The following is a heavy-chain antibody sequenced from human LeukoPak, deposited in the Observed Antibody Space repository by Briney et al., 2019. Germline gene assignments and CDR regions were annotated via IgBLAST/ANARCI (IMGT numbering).Heavy chain of an antibody. CDR1: GFSFSIYV. V-gene: IGHV3-21*01. CDR3: ARDPYYYDNANAFDI. Sequence: GGSLRLSCAASGFSFSIYVMSWVRQAPGKGLEWVSSISSSSSYIYYADSVKGRFTISRDNAKNSLYLQMNSLRAEDTAVYYCARDPYYYDNANAFDIWGQGTMVTVSS. J-gene: IGHJ3*02. CDR2: ISSSSSYI. D-gene: IGHD3-22*01.